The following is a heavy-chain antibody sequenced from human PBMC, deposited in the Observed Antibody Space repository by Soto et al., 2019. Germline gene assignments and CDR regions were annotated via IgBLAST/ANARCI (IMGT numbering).Heavy chain of an antibody. CDR2: ISGGSYSI. Sequence: QVQLVESGGGLVKPGGSLRLSCAASGFTFSDYHMSWIRQGPGKGLEWVSYISGGSYSIYYADSVKGRFTISRDNAKNSVHLQMSSLRAEDTAVYYCARGAERGWGWFDPWGQGTLVTVSS. V-gene: IGHV3-11*01. CDR1: GFTFSDYH. D-gene: IGHD6-19*01. J-gene: IGHJ5*02. CDR3: ARGAERGWGWFDP.